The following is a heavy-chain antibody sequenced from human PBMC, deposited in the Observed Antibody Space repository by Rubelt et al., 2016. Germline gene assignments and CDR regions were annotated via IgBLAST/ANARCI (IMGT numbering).Heavy chain of an antibody. CDR2: T. Sequence: TYYNPSLKSRVTISVDTSKNQFSLKLSSVTAADTAVYYCARASRGSSRNYFDYWGQGTLVTVSS. V-gene: IGHV4-30-2*04. CDR3: ARASRGSSRNYFDY. J-gene: IGHJ4*02. D-gene: IGHD6-6*01.